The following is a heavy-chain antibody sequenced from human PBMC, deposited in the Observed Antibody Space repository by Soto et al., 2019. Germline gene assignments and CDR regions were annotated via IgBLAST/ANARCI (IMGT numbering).Heavy chain of an antibody. CDR1: GFTFSSYG. CDR2: IWYDGSNK. D-gene: IGHD2-21*02. J-gene: IGHJ5*02. V-gene: IGHV3-33*01. Sequence: GGSLRLSCAASGFTFSSYGMHWVRQAPGKGLEWVAVIWYDGSNKYYADSVKGRFTISRDNSKNTLYLQMNSLRAEDTAVYYCAREKAVVTATFNWFDPWGQGTLVTVSS. CDR3: AREKAVVTATFNWFDP.